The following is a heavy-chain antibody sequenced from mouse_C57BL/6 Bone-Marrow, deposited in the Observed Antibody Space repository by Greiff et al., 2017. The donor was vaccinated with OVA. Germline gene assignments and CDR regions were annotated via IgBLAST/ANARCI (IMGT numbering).Heavy chain of an antibody. Sequence: QVHVKQPGAELVRPGSSVKLSCKASGYTFTSYWMDWVKQRPGQGLEWIGNIYPSDSETHYNQKFKDKATLTVDKSSSTAYMQLSSLTSEDSAVYYCARWGWLLRSFDVWGTGTTVTVSS. J-gene: IGHJ1*03. D-gene: IGHD2-3*01. CDR1: GYTFTSYW. CDR3: ARWGWLLRSFDV. CDR2: IYPSDSET. V-gene: IGHV1-61*01.